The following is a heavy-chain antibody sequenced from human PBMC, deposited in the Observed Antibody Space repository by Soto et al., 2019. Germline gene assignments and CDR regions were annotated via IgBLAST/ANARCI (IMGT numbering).Heavy chain of an antibody. CDR3: ARRYIAAPATAFDL. J-gene: IGHJ4*02. Sequence: RGESLKISCQGSGYRFSTYWIHWVRQLTGKGLESVGIIYPADSDTRYSPSFQGQVTISADKTISTTYLQWSSLKASDTAMYFCARRYIAAPATAFDLWGQGTPVTVSS. CDR2: IYPADSDT. D-gene: IGHD6-13*01. V-gene: IGHV5-51*01. CDR1: GYRFSTYW.